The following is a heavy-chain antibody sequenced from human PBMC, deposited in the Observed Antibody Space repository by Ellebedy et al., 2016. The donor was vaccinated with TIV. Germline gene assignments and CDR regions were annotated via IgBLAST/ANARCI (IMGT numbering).Heavy chain of an antibody. J-gene: IGHJ6*02. CDR2: IIPIFDTT. V-gene: IGHV1-69*13. D-gene: IGHD2-2*01. Sequence: ASVKVSCKASGGTFSNYAINWVRQAPGQGLEWMGVIIPIFDTTNYAQKFQGRVTITADESTSTAYMELSSLRSEDTAVYFCARGMIPALSKPPPYYYYYALEVWGQGTTVTVSS. CDR3: ARGMIPALSKPPPYYYYYALEV. CDR1: GGTFSNYA.